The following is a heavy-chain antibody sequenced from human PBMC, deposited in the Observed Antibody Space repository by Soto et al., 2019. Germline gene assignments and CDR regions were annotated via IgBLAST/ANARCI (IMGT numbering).Heavy chain of an antibody. D-gene: IGHD6-19*01. Sequence: SQTLSLTCAISGDSVSSNSAAWNWIRQSPSRGLEWLGRTYYRSKWYNDYAVSVNSRISINPDTSKNQFSLQLNSVTPEDTAVNFCARVAVAATGTNCFDPWGQGTLVTVSS. J-gene: IGHJ5*02. CDR2: TYYRSKWYN. CDR1: GDSVSSNSAA. V-gene: IGHV6-1*01. CDR3: ARVAVAATGTNCFDP.